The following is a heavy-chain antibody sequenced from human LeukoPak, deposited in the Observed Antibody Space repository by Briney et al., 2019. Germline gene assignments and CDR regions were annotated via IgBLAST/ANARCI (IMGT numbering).Heavy chain of an antibody. CDR2: ISSSSSYI. Sequence: GGSLRLSCAASRFTFSSYSMNWVRQAPGKGLEWVSSISSSSSYIYYADSVKGRFTISRDNDKNSLYLQMNSLRAEDTAVYYCARDAYYDFWSGYPRYFDYWGQGTLVTVS. CDR3: ARDAYYDFWSGYPRYFDY. J-gene: IGHJ4*02. D-gene: IGHD3-3*01. CDR1: RFTFSSYS. V-gene: IGHV3-21*01.